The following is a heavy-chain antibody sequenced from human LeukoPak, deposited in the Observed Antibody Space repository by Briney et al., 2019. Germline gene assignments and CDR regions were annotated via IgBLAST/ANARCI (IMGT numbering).Heavy chain of an antibody. V-gene: IGHV1-2*02. CDR2: INPNSGGT. CDR3: ASRQSSGWYPLGY. D-gene: IGHD6-19*01. J-gene: IGHJ4*02. CDR1: GYTFTGYY. Sequence: ASVKVSCKASGYTFTGYYMHWVRQAPGQGLEWMGWINPNSGGTNYAQKFQGRVTMTRDTSISTAYMELSSLRSEDTAVYYCASRQSSGWYPLGYWGQGALVTVSS.